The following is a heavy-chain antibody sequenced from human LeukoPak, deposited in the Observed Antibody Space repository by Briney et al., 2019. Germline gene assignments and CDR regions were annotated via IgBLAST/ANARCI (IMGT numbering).Heavy chain of an antibody. V-gene: IGHV3-20*04. CDR2: INWNGGST. Sequence: GGSLRLSCAASGFTFDDYGMSWVRQAPGKGLEWVSGINWNGGSTGYADSVKGRFTISRDNAKSTLYLQMNSLRAEDTAVYYCARDLSGSSDDAFDIWGQGTMVTVSS. J-gene: IGHJ3*02. CDR3: ARDLSGSSDDAFDI. CDR1: GFTFDDYG. D-gene: IGHD1-26*01.